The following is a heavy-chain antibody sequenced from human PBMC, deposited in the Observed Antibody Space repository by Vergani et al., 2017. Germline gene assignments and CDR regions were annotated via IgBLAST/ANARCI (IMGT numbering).Heavy chain of an antibody. J-gene: IGHJ3*02. CDR2: IYPGDSDT. D-gene: IGHD1-26*01. CDR1: GYSFTSYW. V-gene: IGHV5-51*01. Sequence: EVQLVQSGAEVKKPGESLKISCKGSGYSFTSYWIGWVRQMPGKGLEWMGIIYPGDSDTRYSPSFQGQVTISADKSISTAYLQWSSLKASDTAMYYCARQAQNSGSYSRAFDIWGQGTMVTVSS. CDR3: ARQAQNSGSYSRAFDI.